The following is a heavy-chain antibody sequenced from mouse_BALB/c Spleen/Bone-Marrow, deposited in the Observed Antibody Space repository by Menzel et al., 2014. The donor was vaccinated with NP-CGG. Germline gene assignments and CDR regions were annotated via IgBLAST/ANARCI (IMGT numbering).Heavy chain of an antibody. CDR3: ARSDGINLAMDF. J-gene: IGHJ4*01. V-gene: IGHV1S135*01. Sequence: EVKVVESGAELEKPGASVKISCKTSGYSFTGYNMNWVTQRNGKSLEWIGNINPYYGSTGYNQRFKGKATLTVDKSSSTAFMQLKGLTSEDSAVYYCARSDGINLAMDFWGQGTSVTVSS. D-gene: IGHD2-1*01. CDR2: INPYYGST. CDR1: GYSFTGYN.